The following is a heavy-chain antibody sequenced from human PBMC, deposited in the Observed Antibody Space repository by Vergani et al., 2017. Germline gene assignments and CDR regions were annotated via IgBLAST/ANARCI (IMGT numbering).Heavy chain of an antibody. CDR1: GFRFSDYG. D-gene: IGHD1-1*01. V-gene: IGHV3-30*18. CDR2: ISYDGDTT. CDR3: AKFPLNITTPDRCDF. Sequence: HVQMVESGGGVVQPGRSLRLSCAVSGFRFSDYGMHWVRQASGRGMEGVALISYDGDTTYYEDSVKGRFTISRDNSKNTLFLQMHSLRVEDTALYYCAKFPLNITTPDRCDFWGQGSLVTVSS. J-gene: IGHJ4*02.